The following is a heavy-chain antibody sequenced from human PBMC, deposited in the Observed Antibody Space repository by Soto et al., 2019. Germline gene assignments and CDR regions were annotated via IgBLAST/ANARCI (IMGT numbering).Heavy chain of an antibody. D-gene: IGHD4-17*01. J-gene: IGHJ4*02. V-gene: IGHV3-48*03. CDR2: ISSSGSPT. CDR1: EFPFSSYD. Sequence: WVTLRLSCSASEFPFSSYDMSWVRQAPGQGLEWVSYISSSGSPTYYADSVRGRFTISRDHAKNSLYLQMNSLRAEYTALYYFARTTSDYSDHVPFDYWGQRTLVTVCS. CDR3: ARTTSDYSDHVPFDY.